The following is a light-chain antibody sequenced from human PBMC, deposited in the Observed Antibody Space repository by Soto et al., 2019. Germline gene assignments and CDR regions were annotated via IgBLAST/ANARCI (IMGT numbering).Light chain of an antibody. CDR1: QSVSSN. V-gene: IGKV3-15*01. CDR2: GAS. J-gene: IGKJ3*01. Sequence: EIVMTQSPATLSVSPGERATLSCRASQSVSSNLAWYQQKPGQAPRLLIYGASTRATGIPARFSGSGSGTEFTLTISSLQSEEFAVYYCQQYNNWPRTFGPGTKVDIK. CDR3: QQYNNWPRT.